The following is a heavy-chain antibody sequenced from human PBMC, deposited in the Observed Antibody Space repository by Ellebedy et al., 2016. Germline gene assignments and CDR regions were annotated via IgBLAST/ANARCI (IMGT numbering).Heavy chain of an antibody. J-gene: IGHJ4*02. D-gene: IGHD2-2*02. CDR1: GVSFSSNG. CDR2: IWYDGSNK. V-gene: IGHV3-33*01. CDR3: ARDRYCSSTSCYITNDY. Sequence: GESLKISCAASGVSFSSNGMHWVRQAPGKGLEWVAVIWYDGSNKYYADSVKGRFSISRDNSKNTLYLQMNSLRAEDTAVCYCARDRYCSSTSCYITNDYWGQGTLVTVSS.